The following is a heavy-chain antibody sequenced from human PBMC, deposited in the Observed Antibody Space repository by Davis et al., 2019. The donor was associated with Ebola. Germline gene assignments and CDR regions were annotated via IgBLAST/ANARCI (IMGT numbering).Heavy chain of an antibody. CDR2: MNPNSGNT. J-gene: IGHJ6*02. CDR1: GYTFTSYD. V-gene: IGHV1-8*01. D-gene: IGHD3-9*01. Sequence: ASVKVSCKASGYTFTSYDINWVRQATGQGLEWMGWMNPNSGNTGYAQKFQGRVTMTRNTSISTAYMELSSLRSEDTAVYYCASGLRYFDWLNYYYYGMDVWGQGTTVTVSS. CDR3: ASGLRYFDWLNYYYYGMDV.